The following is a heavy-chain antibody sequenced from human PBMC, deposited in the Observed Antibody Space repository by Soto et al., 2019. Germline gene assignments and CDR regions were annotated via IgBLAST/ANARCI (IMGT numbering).Heavy chain of an antibody. V-gene: IGHV1-46*01. J-gene: IGHJ5*02. D-gene: IGHD2-2*01. CDR2: INPSGGST. CDR1: GYTFTSYY. CDR3: ARVPTSTSAYKLFDA. Sequence: ASVKVSCKASGYTFTSYYMHGVRQAPGQGLEWMGIINPSGGSTSYAQKFQGRVTMTRDTSTSTLYMELSSLRSEDTAVYYCARVPTSTSAYKLFDAWGQGTLVTVSS.